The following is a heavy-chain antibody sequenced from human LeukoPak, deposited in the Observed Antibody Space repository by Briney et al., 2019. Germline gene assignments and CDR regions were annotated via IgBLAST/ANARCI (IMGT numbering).Heavy chain of an antibody. J-gene: IGHJ4*02. CDR1: GFTFSSYA. CDR2: ISGSGGST. Sequence: GGSLRLSCAASGFTFSSYAMSWVRKAPGKGLEWVSAISGSGGSTYYADSVKGRFTISRDNSKSTLYLQMNSLRAEDTAVYYCAKGIDVMATFFDYWGQGTLVTVSS. V-gene: IGHV3-23*01. CDR3: AKGIDVMATFFDY. D-gene: IGHD5-24*01.